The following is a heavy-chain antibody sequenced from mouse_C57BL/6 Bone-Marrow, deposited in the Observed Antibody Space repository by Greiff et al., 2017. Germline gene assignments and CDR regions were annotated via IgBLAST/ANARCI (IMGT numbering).Heavy chain of an antibody. V-gene: IGHV2-2*01. Sequence: VKLMESGPGLVQPSQSLSITCTVSGFSLTSYGVHWVRQSPGKGLEWLGVIWSGGSTDYNAAFISRLSISKDNSKSQVFFKMNSLQADDTAIYYCARKALTGTYWYCDVWGTGTTVTVSS. J-gene: IGHJ1*03. CDR3: ARKALTGTYWYCDV. CDR2: IWSGGST. D-gene: IGHD4-1*01. CDR1: GFSLTSYG.